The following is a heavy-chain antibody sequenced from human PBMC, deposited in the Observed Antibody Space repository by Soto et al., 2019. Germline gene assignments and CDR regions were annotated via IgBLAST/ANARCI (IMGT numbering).Heavy chain of an antibody. Sequence: ASVKVSCTASGYTFTSYGISWVRQAPGQGLEWMGWISAYNGNTNYAQKLQGRVTMTTDTSTSTAYMELRSLRSGDTAVYYCARDSSIAARPNFDYWGQGTLVTVSS. CDR3: ARDSSIAARPNFDY. D-gene: IGHD6-6*01. V-gene: IGHV1-18*04. CDR1: GYTFTSYG. CDR2: ISAYNGNT. J-gene: IGHJ4*02.